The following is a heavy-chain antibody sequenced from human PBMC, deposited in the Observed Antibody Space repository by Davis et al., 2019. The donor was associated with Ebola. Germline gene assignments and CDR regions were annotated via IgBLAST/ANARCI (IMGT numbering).Heavy chain of an antibody. D-gene: IGHD3-22*01. V-gene: IGHV4-34*01. Sequence: PSETLSLTCAVYGGSFSGYYWTWIRQPPGKGLEWIGEINHSGSTNYNPSLKSRVTISVDTSKNQFSLKLSSVTAADTAVYYCARDNYYDSSGYGPFDYWGQGTLVTVSS. CDR3: ARDNYYDSSGYGPFDY. J-gene: IGHJ4*02. CDR1: GGSFSGYY. CDR2: INHSGST.